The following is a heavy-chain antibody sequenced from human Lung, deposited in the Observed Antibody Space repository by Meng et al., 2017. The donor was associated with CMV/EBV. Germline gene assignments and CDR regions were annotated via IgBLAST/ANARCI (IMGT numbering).Heavy chain of an antibody. CDR1: GGSISSSSYY. V-gene: IGHV4-39*07. Sequence: SXTXSLXCTVSGGSISSSSYYWGWIRQPPGKGLEWIGSIYYSGSTYYNPSLKSRVTISVDTSKNQFSLKLSSVTAADTAVYYCARGVIASNYYYYGMDVWXQGTXVTGSS. D-gene: IGHD2/OR15-2a*01. CDR2: IYYSGST. J-gene: IGHJ6*02. CDR3: ARGVIASNYYYYGMDV.